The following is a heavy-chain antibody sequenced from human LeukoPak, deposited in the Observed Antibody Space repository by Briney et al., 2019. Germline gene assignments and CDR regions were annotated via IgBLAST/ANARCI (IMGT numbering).Heavy chain of an antibody. Sequence: GGSLTLSCAASGFTFSSYGMHWVRQAPGKGLEWVAVISYDGSNKYYADSVKGRFTISRDNSKNTLYLQMNSLRAEDTAVYYCAKDQSGDYDFWSGYYFYNYYGMDVWGQGTTVTVSS. J-gene: IGHJ6*02. D-gene: IGHD3-3*01. CDR1: GFTFSSYG. CDR2: ISYDGSNK. V-gene: IGHV3-30*18. CDR3: AKDQSGDYDFWSGYYFYNYYGMDV.